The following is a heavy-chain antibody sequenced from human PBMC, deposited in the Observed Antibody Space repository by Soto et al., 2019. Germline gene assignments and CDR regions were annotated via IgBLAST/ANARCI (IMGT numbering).Heavy chain of an antibody. CDR3: ARDGRGDTVTTFDY. Sequence: QVQLVESGGGVVQPGRSLRLSCAASGFTFSSYGMHWVRQAPGKGLEWVAVIWYDGSNKYYADSVKGRFTISRDNSKNTLYLQMNSLRAEDTAVYYCARDGRGDTVTTFDYWGQGTLVTVSS. CDR2: IWYDGSNK. CDR1: GFTFSSYG. D-gene: IGHD4-17*01. V-gene: IGHV3-33*01. J-gene: IGHJ4*02.